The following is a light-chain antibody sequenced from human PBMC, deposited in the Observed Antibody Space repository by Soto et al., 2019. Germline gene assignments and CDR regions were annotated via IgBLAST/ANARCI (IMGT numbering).Light chain of an antibody. V-gene: IGLV2-14*03. J-gene: IGLJ1*01. CDR1: SSDVGGYNY. CDR2: DVS. Sequence: QSALTQPASVSGSPGQSITISCTGTSSDVGGYNYVSWYQHHPGKVPQLLIYDVSNRPSGVSNRFSGSKSGNTASLTISGLQAEDEADYYCYLYTSSNTYVFGTGTKLTVL. CDR3: YLYTSSNTYV.